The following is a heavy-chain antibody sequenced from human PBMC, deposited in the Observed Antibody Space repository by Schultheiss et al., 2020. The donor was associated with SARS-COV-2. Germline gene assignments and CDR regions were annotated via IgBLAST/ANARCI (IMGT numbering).Heavy chain of an antibody. V-gene: IGHV3-30*19. CDR1: GFTFSSYG. J-gene: IGHJ4*02. CDR3: ARAGYYYGYFDY. D-gene: IGHD3-22*01. CDR2: ISYDGSNK. Sequence: GGSLRLSCAASGFTFSSYGMHWVRQAPGKGLEWVAVISYDGSNKYYADSVKGRFTISRDNSKNTLYLQMNSLRAEDTAVYYCARAGYYYGYFDYWGQGTLVTVSS.